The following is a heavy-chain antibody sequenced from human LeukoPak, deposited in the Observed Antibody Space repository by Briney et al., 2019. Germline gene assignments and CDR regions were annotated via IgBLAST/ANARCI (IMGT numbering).Heavy chain of an antibody. D-gene: IGHD6-19*01. CDR2: ISGGVGTT. CDR3: ARDSSGWSRDY. CDR1: GFTFSSYA. V-gene: IGHV3-23*01. Sequence: GGSLRLSCAASGFTFSSYAMSWVRQAPGKGLEWVSAISGGVGTTYYADSVKGRFTISRDNAKNSLYLQMNSLRAEDTAIYYCARDSSGWSRDYWGQGTLVTVSS. J-gene: IGHJ4*02.